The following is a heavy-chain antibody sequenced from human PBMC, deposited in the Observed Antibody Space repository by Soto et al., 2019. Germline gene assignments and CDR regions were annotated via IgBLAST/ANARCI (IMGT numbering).Heavy chain of an antibody. CDR2: ISYDGSNK. D-gene: IGHD3-16*02. V-gene: IGHV3-30-3*01. J-gene: IGHJ6*02. Sequence: GSLRLSCAASGFTFSSYAMHWVRQAPGKGLEWVAVISYDGSNKYYADSVKGRFTISRDNSKNTLYLQMNSLRAEDTAVYYCARGVIERGYYYYGMDVWGQGTTVTVSS. CDR3: ARGVIERGYYYYGMDV. CDR1: GFTFSSYA.